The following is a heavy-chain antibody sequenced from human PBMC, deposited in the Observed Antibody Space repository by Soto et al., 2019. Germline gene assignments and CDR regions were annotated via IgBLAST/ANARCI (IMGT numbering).Heavy chain of an antibody. CDR2: ISYDESNK. Sequence: PGGSLRLSCAASGFTCNSYGMHWVRQAPGKGLEWVALISYDESNKYYTDSVKGRFTISRDNSKNTLYLQMNSLRAEDTAVYYCAKDRGYFDYWGQGTLVTVSS. CDR3: AKDRGYFDY. V-gene: IGHV3-30*18. J-gene: IGHJ4*02. D-gene: IGHD6-13*01. CDR1: GFTCNSYG.